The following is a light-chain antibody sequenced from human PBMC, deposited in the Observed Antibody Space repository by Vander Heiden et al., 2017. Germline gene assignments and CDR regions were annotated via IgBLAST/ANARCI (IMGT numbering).Light chain of an antibody. Sequence: QSVLTQPASVSGSPGQSITLSCTGTSGDVGRYNYVSWYQQHPGKAPKLSIYEVSNRPSGVSSRFSGSKSGNTASLTISGLQSEDEADYYCSSFTARNTVIFGGGTKLTVL. J-gene: IGLJ2*01. CDR1: SGDVGRYNY. V-gene: IGLV2-14*01. CDR2: EVS. CDR3: SSFTARNTVI.